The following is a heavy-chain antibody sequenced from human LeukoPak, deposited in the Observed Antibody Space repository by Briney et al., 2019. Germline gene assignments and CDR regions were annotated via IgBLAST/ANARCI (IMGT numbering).Heavy chain of an antibody. V-gene: IGHV3-73*01. Sequence: GGSLRLSCAASGFSFSGSAMHWVRQASGKGLEWVGRIRSKANSYATAYAASVKGRLTISRDDSKNTAYLQMNSLKTEDTAVYYCTKYVDYFGDVWGKGTTVTVSS. CDR2: IRSKANSYAT. D-gene: IGHD4-17*01. CDR1: GFSFSGSA. CDR3: TKYVDYFGDV. J-gene: IGHJ6*04.